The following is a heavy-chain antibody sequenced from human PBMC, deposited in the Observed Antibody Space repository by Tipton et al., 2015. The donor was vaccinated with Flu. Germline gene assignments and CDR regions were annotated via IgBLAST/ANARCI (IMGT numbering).Heavy chain of an antibody. CDR2: IHYSGST. J-gene: IGHJ5*02. Sequence: GLVKPSDTLSLTCGVSGYSIRNGDWWGWIRQPPGKGLEWIGYIHYSGSTYYNSSLKSRVTMSVDTSKNQFSLKLSSVTAVDTAVYYCARKIAAKSWFDPWGQGTLVTVSS. V-gene: IGHV4-28*01. D-gene: IGHD6-6*01. CDR1: GYSIRNGDW. CDR3: ARKIAAKSWFDP.